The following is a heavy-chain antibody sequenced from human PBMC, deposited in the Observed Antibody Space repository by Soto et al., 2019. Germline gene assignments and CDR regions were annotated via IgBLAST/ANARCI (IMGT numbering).Heavy chain of an antibody. Sequence: QAQLVQSGAEMKKPGASVKVSCKAAGYTFSAYTMNWVRQAPGQSLEWMGWINAGSGNTKYSQNFQGRVSITRDTSASTVYMELTGLKSEDTGVYYCARDTETLGPRANDALDIWGQGTMVTVSS. V-gene: IGHV1-3*01. CDR3: ARDTETLGPRANDALDI. J-gene: IGHJ3*02. CDR2: INAGSGNT. D-gene: IGHD3-3*02. CDR1: GYTFSAYT.